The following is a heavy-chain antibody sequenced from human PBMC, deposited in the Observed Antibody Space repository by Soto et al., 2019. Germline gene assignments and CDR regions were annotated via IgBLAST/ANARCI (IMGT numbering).Heavy chain of an antibody. V-gene: IGHV4-34*01. CDR1: GGSFSGYY. Sequence: SETLSLTCAVYGGSFSGYYWSWVRQPPGKGLEWIGEINHSGNTNYNPSLKSRVTISVDTSKNQFSLKLSSVTAADTAVYYCASVSDYSDAFDIWGQGTMVTVSS. D-gene: IGHD4-17*01. CDR3: ASVSDYSDAFDI. J-gene: IGHJ3*02. CDR2: INHSGNT.